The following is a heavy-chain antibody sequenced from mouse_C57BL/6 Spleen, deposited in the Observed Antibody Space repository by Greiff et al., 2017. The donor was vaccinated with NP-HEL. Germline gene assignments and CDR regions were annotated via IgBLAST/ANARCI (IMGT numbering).Heavy chain of an antibody. CDR2: IHPNRGST. CDR1: GYTFTSYW. V-gene: IGHV1-64*01. D-gene: IGHD1-1*01. CDR3: AREQDLGITTVVAPAY. J-gene: IGHJ2*01. Sequence: QVPLQPPGAELVQPGASVKLSCTASGYTFTSYWMHWVQQRPGQGLEWIGMIHPNRGSTNYNEKFKSKATLTVDKSSSTAYMQLSSLTSEDSAVYYCAREQDLGITTVVAPAYWGQGTTLTVSS.